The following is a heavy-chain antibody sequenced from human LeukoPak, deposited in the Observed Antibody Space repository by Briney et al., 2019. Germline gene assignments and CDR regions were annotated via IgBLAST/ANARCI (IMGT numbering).Heavy chain of an antibody. CDR3: ARASTHCSSTSCYFYYYYGMDV. CDR1: GYTFTSYD. V-gene: IGHV1-8*01. J-gene: IGHJ6*02. D-gene: IGHD2-2*01. Sequence: ASVKVSCKASGYTFTSYDINWVRQAPGQGLEWMGWMNPNSGNTGYAQKFQGRVTMTRNTSISTAYMELSSLRSEDTAVYYCARASTHCSSTSCYFYYYYGMDVWGQGTTVTVSS. CDR2: MNPNSGNT.